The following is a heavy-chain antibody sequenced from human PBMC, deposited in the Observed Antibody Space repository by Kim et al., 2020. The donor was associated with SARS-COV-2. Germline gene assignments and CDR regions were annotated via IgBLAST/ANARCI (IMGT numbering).Heavy chain of an antibody. Sequence: QGRVTMTRDTSTSTVYMELSSLRSEDTAVYYCARTWYCGGDCYSSWFDPWGQGTLVTVSS. V-gene: IGHV1-46*01. D-gene: IGHD2-21*02. J-gene: IGHJ5*02. CDR3: ARTWYCGGDCYSSWFDP.